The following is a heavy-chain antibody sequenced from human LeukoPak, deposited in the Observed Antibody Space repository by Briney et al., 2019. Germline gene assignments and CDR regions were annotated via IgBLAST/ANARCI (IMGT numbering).Heavy chain of an antibody. Sequence: SQTLSLTFPVSGGSINSGDYYWSWIRQPPGKGLEWIGYIYYSGSTYYNPSLKSRVTISVDTSKNQFSLKLSSVTAADTAVYYCARGVTVTTAGDYYYGMDVWGQGTTVTVSS. D-gene: IGHD4-17*01. CDR1: GGSINSGDYY. CDR2: IYYSGST. V-gene: IGHV4-30-4*01. J-gene: IGHJ6*02. CDR3: ARGVTVTTAGDYYYGMDV.